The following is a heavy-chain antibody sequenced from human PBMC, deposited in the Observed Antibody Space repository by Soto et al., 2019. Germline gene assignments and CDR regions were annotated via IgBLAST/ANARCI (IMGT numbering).Heavy chain of an antibody. V-gene: IGHV3-73*01. CDR1: GFTFSGSA. D-gene: IGHD1-1*01. CDR3: TSFYFCDDENSSYIYTLS. Sequence: GGSLRLSCAASGFTFSGSAMHWGRQASGKGLEWVGRIRSKANSYATAYAASVKGRFTISRDDSKNTAYLQMNSLKTEDTAVYYCTSFYFCDDENSSYIYTLSWDKALTVTVPS. J-gene: IGHJ6*04. CDR2: IRSKANSYAT.